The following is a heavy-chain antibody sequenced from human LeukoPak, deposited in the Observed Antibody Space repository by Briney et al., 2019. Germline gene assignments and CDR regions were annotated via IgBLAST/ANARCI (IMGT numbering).Heavy chain of an antibody. CDR3: ARDTSPPDYDILTGYNYYFDY. V-gene: IGHV1-69*04. Sequence: SVKVSCKASGGTFSSYAISWVRQAPGQGREWMGRIIPILGIANYAQKFQGRVKITADKSTSTAYMELSSLSSEDAAVYYCARDTSPPDYDILTGYNYYFDYWGQGTLVTVSS. J-gene: IGHJ4*02. CDR2: IIPILGIA. CDR1: GGTFSSYA. D-gene: IGHD3-9*01.